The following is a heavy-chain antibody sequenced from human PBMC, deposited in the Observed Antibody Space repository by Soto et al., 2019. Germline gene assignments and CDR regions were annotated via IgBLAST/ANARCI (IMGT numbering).Heavy chain of an antibody. CDR1: GFTFSSSA. Sequence: GGSLRLSCAASGFTFSSSAMSWVRQAPGKGLEWVSAISAGGTTYYVDSVKGRFTISKDNSKNTLYLQVDSLRAEDTAVYYCARGSYGDYDYWGQGTLVTVSS. D-gene: IGHD4-17*01. J-gene: IGHJ4*02. CDR3: ARGSYGDYDY. V-gene: IGHV3-23*01. CDR2: ISAGGTT.